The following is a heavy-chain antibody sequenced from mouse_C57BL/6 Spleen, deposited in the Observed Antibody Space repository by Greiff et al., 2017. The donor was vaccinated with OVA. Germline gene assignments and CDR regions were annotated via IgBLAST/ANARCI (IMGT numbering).Heavy chain of an antibody. J-gene: IGHJ2*01. V-gene: IGHV1-63*01. CDR2: IYPGGGYT. D-gene: IGHD2-12*01. CDR3: ASYYSDYFDY. CDR1: GYTFTNYW. Sequence: VQLVESGAELVRPGTSVKMSCKASGYTFTNYWIGWAKQRPGHGLEWIGDIYPGGGYTNYNEKFKGKATLTADKSSSTAYMQFSSLTSEDSAIYYCASYYSDYFDYWGQGTTLTVSS.